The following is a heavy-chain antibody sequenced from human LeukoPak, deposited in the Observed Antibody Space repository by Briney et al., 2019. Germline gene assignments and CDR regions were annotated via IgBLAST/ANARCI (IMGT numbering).Heavy chain of an antibody. CDR1: GGSISGGGYS. CDR2: IYYSGST. Sequence: PSETLSLTCAVSGGSISGGGYSWSWIRQPPGKGLEWIGYIYYSGSTNYNPSLKGRVTISVDTSKNQFSLKLSSVTAADTAVYYCARTTAAGTYYFDYWGQGTLVTVSS. J-gene: IGHJ4*02. V-gene: IGHV4-61*08. CDR3: ARTTAAGTYYFDY. D-gene: IGHD6-13*01.